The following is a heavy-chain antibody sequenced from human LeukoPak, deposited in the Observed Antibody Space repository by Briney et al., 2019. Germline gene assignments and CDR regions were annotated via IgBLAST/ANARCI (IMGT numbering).Heavy chain of an antibody. CDR2: ISGNGGST. J-gene: IGHJ4*02. D-gene: IGHD2-2*01. V-gene: IGHV3-23*01. Sequence: GGSLRLSCAASGFTSSSYAMSWVRQAPGKGLEWVSAISGNGGSTYYADSVKGRFTISRDNSKNTLYLQMNSLRAEDTAVYYCAKEECSSTSCYKNFDYWGQGTLVTVSS. CDR1: GFTSSSYA. CDR3: AKEECSSTSCYKNFDY.